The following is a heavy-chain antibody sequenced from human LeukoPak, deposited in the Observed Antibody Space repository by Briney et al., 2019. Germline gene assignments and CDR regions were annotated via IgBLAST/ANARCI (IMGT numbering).Heavy chain of an antibody. J-gene: IGHJ4*02. V-gene: IGHV3-30-3*01. CDR1: GFTFSSYA. CDR3: ASQVNVAVDYDY. CDR2: ISYDGSNK. Sequence: SGGSLRLSCAASGFTFSSYAMHWVRQAPGKGLEWVAVISYDGSNKYYADSVKGRFTISRDNSKNTLYLQMNSLRAEDTAVYYCASQVNVAVDYDYWGQGTLVTVSS. D-gene: IGHD6-19*01.